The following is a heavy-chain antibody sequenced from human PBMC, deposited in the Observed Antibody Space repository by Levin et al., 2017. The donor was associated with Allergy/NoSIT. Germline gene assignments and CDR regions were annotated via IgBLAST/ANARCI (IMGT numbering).Heavy chain of an antibody. CDR2: IYYSGST. D-gene: IGHD4-17*01. V-gene: IGHV4-30-4*01. CDR3: AIATVTTGRFDY. CDR1: GGSISSGDYY. J-gene: IGHJ4*02. Sequence: SQTLSLTCTVSGGSISSGDYYWSWIRQPPGKGLEWIGYIYYSGSTYYNPSLKSRVTISVDTSKNQFSLKLSSVTAADTAVYYCAIATVTTGRFDYWGQGTLVTVSS.